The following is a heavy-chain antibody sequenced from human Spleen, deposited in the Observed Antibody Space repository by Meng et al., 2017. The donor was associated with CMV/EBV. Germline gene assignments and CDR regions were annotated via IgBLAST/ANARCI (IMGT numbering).Heavy chain of an antibody. J-gene: IGHJ4*02. Sequence: SETLSLTCTVSGYSISSGYYWGWIRQPPGKGLEWIGSIYHSGSTYYNPSLKSRVTISVDTSKNQFSLKLSSVTAADTAVYYCARVTEQQLADYWGQGTLVTVS. V-gene: IGHV4-38-2*02. CDR1: GYSISSGYY. D-gene: IGHD6-13*01. CDR2: IYHSGST. CDR3: ARVTEQQLADY.